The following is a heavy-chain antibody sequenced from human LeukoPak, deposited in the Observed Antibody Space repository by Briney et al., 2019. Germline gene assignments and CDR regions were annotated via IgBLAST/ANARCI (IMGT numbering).Heavy chain of an antibody. CDR3: ARLNCSSTSCYAGTYYYYGMDV. CDR2: INPSGGST. Sequence: KPGASVKVSCKASGYTFTSYYVHWVRQAPGPGLEWMGMINPSGGSTTYSQKFQGRITMARGTSTSTVYMELSSLRSEDTAVYYCARLNCSSTSCYAGTYYYYGMDVWGQGTTVTVSS. D-gene: IGHD2-2*01. CDR1: GYTFTSYY. J-gene: IGHJ6*02. V-gene: IGHV1-46*01.